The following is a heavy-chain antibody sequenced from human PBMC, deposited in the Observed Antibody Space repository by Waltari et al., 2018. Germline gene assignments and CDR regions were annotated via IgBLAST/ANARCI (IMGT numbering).Heavy chain of an antibody. J-gene: IGHJ5*02. CDR1: GESLSSSDW. Sequence: QVQLQESGPGLVKPSGTLSLTCTVSGESLSSSDWWTWVRQPPGKGLEWIGEISHNGDTDYHPSLKSRGTISADKSRNQFSLKLNSVTAADTAVYFCARARYFGLLFAWFDPWGQGTLVTVSS. CDR3: ARARYFGLLFAWFDP. D-gene: IGHD1-20*01. CDR2: ISHNGDT. V-gene: IGHV4-4*02.